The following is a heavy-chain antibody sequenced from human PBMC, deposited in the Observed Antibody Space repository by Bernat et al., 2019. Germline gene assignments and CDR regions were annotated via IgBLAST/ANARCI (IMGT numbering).Heavy chain of an antibody. D-gene: IGHD2-15*01. V-gene: IGHV4-34*01. J-gene: IGHJ5*02. Sequence: QVQLQQWGAGLLKPSETLSLTCAVYGGSFSGYYWSWIRQPPGKGLEWIGEINHSGSTNYNPSPKSRVTISVDTSKNQFSLKLSSVTAADTAVYYCAREGYCSGGSCYSWHNWFDPWGQGTLVTVSS. CDR2: INHSGST. CDR3: AREGYCSGGSCYSWHNWFDP. CDR1: GGSFSGYY.